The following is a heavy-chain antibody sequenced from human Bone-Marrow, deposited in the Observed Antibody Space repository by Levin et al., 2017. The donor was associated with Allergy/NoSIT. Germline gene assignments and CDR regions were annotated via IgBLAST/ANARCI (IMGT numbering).Heavy chain of an antibody. V-gene: IGHV4-34*01. CDR2: INHSGST. J-gene: IGHJ6*02. CDR3: ARGPYYGMDV. Sequence: SQTLSLTCAVYGGSFSGYYWSWIRQPPGKGLEWIGEINHSGSTNYNPSLKSRVTISVDTSKNQFSLKLSSVTAADTAVYYCARGPYYGMDVWGQGTTVTVSS. CDR1: GGSFSGYY.